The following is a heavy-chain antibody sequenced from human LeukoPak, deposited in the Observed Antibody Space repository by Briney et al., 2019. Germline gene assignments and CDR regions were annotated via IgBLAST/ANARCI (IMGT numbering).Heavy chain of an antibody. D-gene: IGHD6-13*01. CDR2: IKNKANSYTT. V-gene: IGHV3-72*01. CDR3: TRLSRYGNRWYYVDY. Sequence: GGSLRLSCEASGFPFGISWMNWVRQAPGKGLEWVGRIKNKANSYTTLYAASVKGRFTISRDDSKNSLYLQMNSLKTEDTAVYYCTRLSRYGNRWYYVDYWGQGTLVTVSS. J-gene: IGHJ4*02. CDR1: GFPFGISW.